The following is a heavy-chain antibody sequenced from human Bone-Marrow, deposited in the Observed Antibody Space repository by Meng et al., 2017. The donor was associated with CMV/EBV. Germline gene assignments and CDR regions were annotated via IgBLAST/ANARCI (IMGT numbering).Heavy chain of an antibody. D-gene: IGHD2-2*01. CDR1: XGSISSSSYY. Sequence: QLQLQESGPGLVKPSXXLSLTCTVSXGSISSSSYYWGWIRQPPGKGLEWIGSIYYSGSTYYNPSLKSRVTISVDTSKNQFSLKLSSVTAADTAVYYCARVPRPYCSSTSCYAHDYWGQGTLVTVSS. CDR3: ARVPRPYCSSTSCYAHDY. J-gene: IGHJ4*02. V-gene: IGHV4-39*07. CDR2: IYYSGST.